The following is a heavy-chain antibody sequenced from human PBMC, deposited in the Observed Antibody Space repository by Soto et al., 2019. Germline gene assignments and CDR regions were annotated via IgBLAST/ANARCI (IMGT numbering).Heavy chain of an antibody. CDR2: IDPSGGIT. J-gene: IGHJ4*02. V-gene: IGHV1-46*01. Sequence: QVQLSQFGAEVKKPGASVKVSCKASGYSFTNFHIHWVRQAPGQGLEWMGMIDPSGGITRDAQRLQGSITMTRDASTSTVYIELRSLTPEDTSVYYCARDLIGHDNYETIGYYFDHWGQGTLVTVSS. CDR1: GYSFTNFH. D-gene: IGHD3-22*01. CDR3: ARDLIGHDNYETIGYYFDH.